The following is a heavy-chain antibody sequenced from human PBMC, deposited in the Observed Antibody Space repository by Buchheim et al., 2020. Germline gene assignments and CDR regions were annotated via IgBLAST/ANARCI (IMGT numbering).Heavy chain of an antibody. Sequence: QVQLQESGPGLVKPSQTLSLTCTVSGGSISSGDYYWSWIRQPPGKGLEWIGYIYSSGSTYYNPSLKSRVTIPVDTSKQQLSLKLSSVTAADTAVYYCARWQTTVTTGYYYYGMDVWGQGTT. CDR2: IYSSGST. D-gene: IGHD4-17*01. CDR3: ARWQTTVTTGYYYYGMDV. J-gene: IGHJ6*02. CDR1: GGSISSGDYY. V-gene: IGHV4-30-4*01.